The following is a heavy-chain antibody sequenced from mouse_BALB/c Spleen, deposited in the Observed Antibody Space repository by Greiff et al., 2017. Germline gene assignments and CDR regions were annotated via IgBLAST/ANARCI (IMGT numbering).Heavy chain of an antibody. V-gene: IGHV1-5*01. J-gene: IGHJ4*01. Sequence: EVKLQESGTVLARPGASVKMSCKASGYTFTSYWMHWVKQRPGQGLEWIGAIYPGNSDTSYNQKFKGKAKLTAVTSTSTAYMELSSLTNEDSAVYYCTALRLQVGNAMDYWGQGTSVTVSS. D-gene: IGHD1-2*01. CDR3: TALRLQVGNAMDY. CDR1: GYTFTSYW. CDR2: IYPGNSDT.